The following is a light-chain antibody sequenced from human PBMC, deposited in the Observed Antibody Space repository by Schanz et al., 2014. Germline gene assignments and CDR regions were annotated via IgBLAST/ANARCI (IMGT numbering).Light chain of an antibody. CDR1: HSVSSY. CDR3: QQYKNWPPYT. Sequence: EIVLTQSPATLSLSPGERATLSCRASHSVSSYLAWYQQKPGQAPRLLIYGASTRATDIPARFSGSGSGTEFTLTISSLQSEDVAVYYCQQYKNWPPYTFGQGTKLEI. V-gene: IGKV3-15*01. CDR2: GAS. J-gene: IGKJ2*01.